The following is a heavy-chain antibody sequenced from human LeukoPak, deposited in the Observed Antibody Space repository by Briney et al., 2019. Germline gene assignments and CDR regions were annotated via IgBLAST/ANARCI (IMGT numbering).Heavy chain of an antibody. V-gene: IGHV1-69*05. CDR1: GGTFSSYA. Sequence: SVKVSCKASGGTFSSYAISWVRQAPGQGLEWMGRIIPIFGTANYAQKLQGRVTMTTDTSTSTAYMELRSLRSDDTAVYYCARAAVGGGYWYFDLWGRGTLVTVSS. CDR2: IIPIFGTA. CDR3: ARAAVGGGYWYFDL. D-gene: IGHD2-15*01. J-gene: IGHJ2*01.